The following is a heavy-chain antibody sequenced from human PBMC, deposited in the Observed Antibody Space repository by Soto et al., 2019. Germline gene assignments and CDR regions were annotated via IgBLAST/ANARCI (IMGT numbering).Heavy chain of an antibody. CDR2: IDPSDSYT. Sequence: GESLKISWKGSGYSFTSYWISWVRQMPGKGLEWMGRIDPSDSYTNYSPSFQGHVTISADKSISTAYLQWSSLKASDTAMYYCARHRGSLDWFDPWGQGTLVTVSS. V-gene: IGHV5-10-1*01. CDR1: GYSFTSYW. J-gene: IGHJ5*02. D-gene: IGHD3-10*01. CDR3: ARHRGSLDWFDP.